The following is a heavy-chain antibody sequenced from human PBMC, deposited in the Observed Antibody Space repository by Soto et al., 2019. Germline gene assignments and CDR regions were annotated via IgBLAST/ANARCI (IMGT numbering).Heavy chain of an antibody. V-gene: IGHV3-21*01. D-gene: IGHD6-13*01. Sequence: EVQLVESGGGLVKPGGSLRLSCAASGFTFSSYSMNWVRQAPGKGLEWVSSISSSSSYIYYADSVKGRFTISRDNAKNSLDLQMNSMRAEDTAVYYCARVAAPLFDYWGPGTLVTVSS. CDR2: ISSSSSYI. CDR3: ARVAAPLFDY. J-gene: IGHJ4*02. CDR1: GFTFSSYS.